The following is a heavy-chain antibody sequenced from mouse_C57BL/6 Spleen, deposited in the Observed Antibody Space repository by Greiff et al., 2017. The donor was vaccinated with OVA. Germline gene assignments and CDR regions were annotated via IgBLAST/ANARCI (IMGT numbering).Heavy chain of an antibody. CDR1: GFTFTDYY. CDR2: IRNKANGYTT. D-gene: IGHD1-1*01. V-gene: IGHV7-3*01. CDR3: ARYYYGSFAY. Sequence: EVHLVESGGGLVQPGGSLSLSCAASGFTFTDYYMSWVRQPPGKALEWLGFIRNKANGYTTEYSASVKGRFTISRDNSQSILYLQMNAVRAADSATYYCARYYYGSFAYWGQGTLVTVSA. J-gene: IGHJ3*01.